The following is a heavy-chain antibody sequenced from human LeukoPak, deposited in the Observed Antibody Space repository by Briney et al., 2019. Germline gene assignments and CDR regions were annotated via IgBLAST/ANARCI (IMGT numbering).Heavy chain of an antibody. CDR2: IIPIFGTA. CDR1: GGTFSSYA. J-gene: IGHJ4*02. D-gene: IGHD1-20*01. Sequence: ASVKVSCKASGGTFSSYAISWVRQAPGQGLEWMGRIIPIFGTANYAQKFQGRVTITTDESTSTAYVELSSLRSEDTAVYYCARANNWEFDYWGQGTLVTVSS. CDR3: ARANNWEFDY. V-gene: IGHV1-69*05.